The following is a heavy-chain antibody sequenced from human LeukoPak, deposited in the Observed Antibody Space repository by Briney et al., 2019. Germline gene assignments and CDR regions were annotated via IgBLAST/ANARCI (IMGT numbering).Heavy chain of an antibody. J-gene: IGHJ4*02. V-gene: IGHV3-74*03. Sequence: GGSLRLSCTASGFTFSTYWMSWVRHSPGKGLVWVALINGDGSTTTHADSVKGRFTISRDNAKNTAYLQMNSLRDEDTAVYFCARDYAGSPDYWGEGTLVTVSA. CDR2: INGDGSTT. D-gene: IGHD3-10*01. CDR3: ARDYAGSPDY. CDR1: GFTFSTYW.